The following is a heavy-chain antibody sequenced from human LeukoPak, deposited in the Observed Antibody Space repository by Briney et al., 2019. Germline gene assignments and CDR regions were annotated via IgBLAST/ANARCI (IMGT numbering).Heavy chain of an antibody. D-gene: IGHD6-13*01. J-gene: IGHJ3*02. V-gene: IGHV1-46*01. CDR1: GYTFTSYY. Sequence: ASVKVSCKASGYTFTSYYMHWVRQAPGQGLEWMGIINPSGGSTSYAQKFQGRVTMTRDTSTSTVYMELSSLRSEDTAVYYCARDRILIAAAAYDAFDIWGQGTMVTVSS. CDR2: INPSGGST. CDR3: ARDRILIAAAAYDAFDI.